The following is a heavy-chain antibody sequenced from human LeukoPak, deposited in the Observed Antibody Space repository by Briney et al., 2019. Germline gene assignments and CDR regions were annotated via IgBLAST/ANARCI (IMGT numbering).Heavy chain of an antibody. V-gene: IGHV7-4-1*02. CDR2: INTNTGNP. CDR3: ARVWYYYDSSGLDYYGMDV. Sequence: ASVKVSCKASGYTFTSYAMNWVRQAPGQGLEWMGWINTNTGNPTYAQGFTGRFVFSLDTSVSTAYLQISSLKAEDTAVYYCARVWYYYDSSGLDYYGMDVWGQGTTVTVSS. J-gene: IGHJ6*02. D-gene: IGHD3-22*01. CDR1: GYTFTSYA.